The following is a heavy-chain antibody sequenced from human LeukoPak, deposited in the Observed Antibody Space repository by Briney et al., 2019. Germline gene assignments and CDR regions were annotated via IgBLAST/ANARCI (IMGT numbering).Heavy chain of an antibody. D-gene: IGHD4-17*01. CDR2: ISLNGGDT. CDR3: ARDPTTRSNRAQFYSDY. J-gene: IGHJ4*02. Sequence: GGSLRLSCAASGFTFSSFAMHWVRQAPGKGLEWVAVISLNGGDTNYAGSVKGRFTISRDNSKNTLYLQMNSLRAEDTAVYYCARDPTTRSNRAQFYSDYRGQGTLVIVSS. CDR1: GFTFSSFA. V-gene: IGHV3-30*04.